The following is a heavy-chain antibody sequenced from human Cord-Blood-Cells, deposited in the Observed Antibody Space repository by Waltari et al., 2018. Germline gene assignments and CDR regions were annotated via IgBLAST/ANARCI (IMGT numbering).Heavy chain of an antibody. D-gene: IGHD6-13*01. V-gene: IGHV1-2*06. CDR1: GYTFTGYY. CDR2: INPNSGGT. Sequence: QVQLVQSGAEVKKPGASVKVSCQASGYTFTGYYMHWVRQAPGQGLEWMGRINPNSGGTNYAQKFQGRVTMTRDTSISTAYMELSRLRSDDTAVYYCARSYGAAGTCFQHWGQGTLVTVSS. CDR3: ARSYGAAGTCFQH. J-gene: IGHJ1*01.